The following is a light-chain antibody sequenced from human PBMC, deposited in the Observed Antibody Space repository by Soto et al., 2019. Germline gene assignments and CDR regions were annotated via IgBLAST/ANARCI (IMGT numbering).Light chain of an antibody. Sequence: DIQMTQSPSSLSASVGDTVTITCRASQYISNYVAWFQQKPGQAPKSLIYAASKLHSGVPSKFTGRVSGTDFTLTISSLQPDDSATYYCQQYNNFPLTFGGGTKVEI. J-gene: IGKJ4*01. V-gene: IGKV1-16*02. CDR2: AAS. CDR1: QYISNY. CDR3: QQYNNFPLT.